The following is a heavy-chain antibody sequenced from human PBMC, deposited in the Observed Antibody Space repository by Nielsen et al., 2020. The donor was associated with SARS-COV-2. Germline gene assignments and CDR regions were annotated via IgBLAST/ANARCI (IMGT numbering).Heavy chain of an antibody. D-gene: IGHD6-19*01. J-gene: IGHJ6*02. CDR2: IHHRGGT. V-gene: IGHV4-59*01. Sequence: SETLSLTCTVSGGSISSYYWSWIRQSPGKGLEGIAYIHHRGGTNYNPSLKSRVTISVDTSNNQFSLKVRSVTAADTAVYYCARDRRGSGWSNYYYYGMDVWGQGTTVTVSS. CDR1: GGSISSYY. CDR3: ARDRRGSGWSNYYYYGMDV.